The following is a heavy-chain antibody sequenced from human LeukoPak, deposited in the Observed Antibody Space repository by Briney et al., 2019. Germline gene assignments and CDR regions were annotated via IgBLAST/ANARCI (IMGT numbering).Heavy chain of an antibody. D-gene: IGHD3-22*01. CDR3: ARRYYDRSGYYFDY. Sequence: GGSLRLSCAASGFTFTTYSMTWVRQAPGKGLECVSSISTSSDNMNYAASVKGRFTISRDNANNSLSLQMNSLRAEDTSVYYCARRYYDRSGYYFDYWGQGTLVTVSS. CDR1: GFTFTTYS. CDR2: ISTSSDNM. J-gene: IGHJ4*02. V-gene: IGHV3-21*01.